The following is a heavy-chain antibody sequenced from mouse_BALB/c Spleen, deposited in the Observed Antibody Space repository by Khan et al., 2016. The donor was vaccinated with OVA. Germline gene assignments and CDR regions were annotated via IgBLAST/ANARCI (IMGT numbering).Heavy chain of an antibody. D-gene: IGHD2-14*01. CDR2: IHPGGGYI. Sequence: QVQLQQSGAELVRPGTSVKMSCKAAGYTFTNYWIGWIKQRPGHGLEWIGDIHPGGGYINNNEKIKVKTTLNADAFSRPAYMQLRSLTSEYVAIDYCARGSRYDHFFDYWGQGTTLTVSS. J-gene: IGHJ2*01. CDR1: GYTFTNYW. CDR3: ARGSRYDHFFDY. V-gene: IGHV1-63*02.